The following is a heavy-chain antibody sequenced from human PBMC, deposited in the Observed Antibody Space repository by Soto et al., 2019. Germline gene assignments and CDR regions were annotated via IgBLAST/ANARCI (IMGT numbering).Heavy chain of an antibody. J-gene: IGHJ6*02. CDR3: ARDPFIAARPYYYYYGMDV. CDR2: TYYRSKWYN. CDR1: GDSVSSNSAA. Sequence: SQTLSLTCAISGDSVSSNSAAWNWIRQSPSRGLEWLGRTYYRSKWYNDYAVSVKSRITINPDTSKNQFSLQLNSVTPEDTAVYYCARDPFIAARPYYYYYGMDVWGQGTTVTVSS. V-gene: IGHV6-1*01. D-gene: IGHD6-6*01.